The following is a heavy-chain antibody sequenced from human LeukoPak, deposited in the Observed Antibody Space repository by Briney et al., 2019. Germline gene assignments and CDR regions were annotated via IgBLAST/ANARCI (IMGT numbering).Heavy chain of an antibody. D-gene: IGHD3-9*01. V-gene: IGHV3-23*01. CDR3: AKDRYYDILTGYYTYFDY. CDR2: IRGSGSST. Sequence: PGGSLRLSCAASGFTFSSYAMSWVRQAPGKGLEWVSAIRGSGSSTYYADSVKGRFTISRDNSKNTLYLQMNSLRAEDTAVHYCAKDRYYDILTGYYTYFDYWGQGTLVTVSS. J-gene: IGHJ4*02. CDR1: GFTFSSYA.